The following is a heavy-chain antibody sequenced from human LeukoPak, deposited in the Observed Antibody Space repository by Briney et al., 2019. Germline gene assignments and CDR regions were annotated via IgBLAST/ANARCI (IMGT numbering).Heavy chain of an antibody. Sequence: SETLSLTCTVSGYPISSGHYWGWIRQPPGKGLEWIGSMYHSGSTYYNPPLKSRVTISEDTSKNQFSLKLRSVTAADTAVYYCARGPRFGELLWHWFDPWGQGTLVTVSS. D-gene: IGHD3-10*01. V-gene: IGHV4-38-2*02. CDR2: MYHSGST. J-gene: IGHJ5*02. CDR1: GYPISSGHY. CDR3: ARGPRFGELLWHWFDP.